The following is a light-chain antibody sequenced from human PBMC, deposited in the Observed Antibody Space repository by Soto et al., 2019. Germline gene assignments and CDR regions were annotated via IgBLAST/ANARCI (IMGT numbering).Light chain of an antibody. Sequence: DIQMTQSPSSVSASAGDRVTITCRASQSISSWLAWYQQKPGQAPKLLIYAASSLESGVPSRFSGSGSGTEFTLPISSLQPEDFASYYCQQANSYPLTFGGGTKVEI. J-gene: IGKJ4*01. CDR2: AAS. CDR1: QSISSW. CDR3: QQANSYPLT. V-gene: IGKV1-12*01.